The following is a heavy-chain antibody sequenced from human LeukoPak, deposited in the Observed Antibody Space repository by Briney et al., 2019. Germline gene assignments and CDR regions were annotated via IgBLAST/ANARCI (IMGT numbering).Heavy chain of an antibody. D-gene: IGHD1-26*01. CDR2: IYYSGST. CDR1: GGSISSYY. V-gene: IGHV4-59*01. J-gene: IGHJ4*02. Sequence: SETLSLTCTVSGGSISSYYWSWIRQPPGKGLEWIGYIYYSGSTSYNPSLKSRVTISVDTSKNQFSLKLSSVTAADTAVYYCARTALVGATTNFDYWGQGTLVTVSS. CDR3: ARTALVGATTNFDY.